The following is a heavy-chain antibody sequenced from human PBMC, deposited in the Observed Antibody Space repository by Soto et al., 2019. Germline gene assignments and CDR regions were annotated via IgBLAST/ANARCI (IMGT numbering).Heavy chain of an antibody. V-gene: IGHV4-31*03. D-gene: IGHD6-13*01. CDR1: GGSIISGVYY. CDR3: ARMDSSSWPRNDNKDYFDY. J-gene: IGHJ4*02. CDR2: IYYSGST. Sequence: SETMSLTCTVSGGSIISGVYYWSWIRQHPGKGLEWIGYIYYSGSTYYNPSLKSRVTISVDTSKNQFSLKLSSVTAADTAVYYCARMDSSSWPRNDNKDYFDYWGQGTLVTVSS.